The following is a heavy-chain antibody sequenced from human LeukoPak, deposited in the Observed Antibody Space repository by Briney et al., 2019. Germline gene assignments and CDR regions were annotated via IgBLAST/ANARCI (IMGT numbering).Heavy chain of an antibody. D-gene: IGHD6-19*01. CDR2: ISGSDGST. J-gene: IGHJ4*02. CDR1: GLTFSSHW. Sequence: PGGSLRLSCAASGLTFSSHWMHWVRQAPGKGLEWVSLISGSDGSTYYADSVKGRFTISRDNSKNTLYLQMNSLRAEDTAIYYCAKSQSSGWLYYFDYWGQGTLVTVSS. V-gene: IGHV3-23*01. CDR3: AKSQSSGWLYYFDY.